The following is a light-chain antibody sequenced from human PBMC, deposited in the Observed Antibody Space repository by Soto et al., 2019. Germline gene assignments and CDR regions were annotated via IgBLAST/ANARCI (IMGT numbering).Light chain of an antibody. Sequence: EIVMTQSPATLSVSPGERATVSCRASQSVSSELACYQQKPGQAPRLRMYTASTRATCIPARFSGSGSGTDLTLTISILEHEDFAVYYCQEYHSSPLISFAQVTRLEI. CDR3: QEYHSSPLIS. V-gene: IGKV3-15*01. CDR1: QSVSSE. J-gene: IGKJ5*01. CDR2: TAS.